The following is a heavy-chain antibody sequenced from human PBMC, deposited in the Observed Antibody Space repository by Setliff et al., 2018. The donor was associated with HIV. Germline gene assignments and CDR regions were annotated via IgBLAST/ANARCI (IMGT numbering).Heavy chain of an antibody. Sequence: SVKVSCKASGGTFNSFAINWVRQAPGQGLEWIGKIIPIFGEANYAQKFQGRVTITADESASTAYMELSSLRSEDTAVYYCTRHRVVPAALNWFDPWGQGTLGTSPQ. CDR3: TRHRVVPAALNWFDP. CDR1: GGTFNSFA. D-gene: IGHD2-2*01. V-gene: IGHV1-69*13. J-gene: IGHJ5*02. CDR2: IIPIFGEA.